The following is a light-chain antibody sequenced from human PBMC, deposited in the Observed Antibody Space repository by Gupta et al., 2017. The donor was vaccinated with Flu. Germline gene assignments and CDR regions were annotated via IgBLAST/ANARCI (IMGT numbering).Light chain of an antibody. CDR1: QDIRNY. J-gene: IGKJ3*01. CDR2: TAS. Sequence: DIQMTQSPPSLSASVGDTVTLTCRASQDIRNYLAWFQQKAGKVPKSLIYTASTLENGVPSRFSGSGFGTLFTLTINNLQPEDFATYYCQQYNGYPLTFGPGTKVEIK. CDR3: QQYNGYPLT. V-gene: IGKV1-16*01.